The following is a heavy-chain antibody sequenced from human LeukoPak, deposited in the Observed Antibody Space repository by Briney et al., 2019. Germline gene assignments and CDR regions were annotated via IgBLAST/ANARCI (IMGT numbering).Heavy chain of an antibody. CDR1: GFTFSSCG. CDR2: IGPTGTDR. D-gene: IGHD1-14*01. Sequence: GGSLRLSCAASGFTFSSCGFNWVRQAPGKGLEWVSSIGPTGTDRYYADSVRGRFTISRDNANNSMYLQMDSMRDEDTAVYYCATETIGRHYDYWGQGTLLTVSS. J-gene: IGHJ4*02. V-gene: IGHV3-21*01. CDR3: ATETIGRHYDY.